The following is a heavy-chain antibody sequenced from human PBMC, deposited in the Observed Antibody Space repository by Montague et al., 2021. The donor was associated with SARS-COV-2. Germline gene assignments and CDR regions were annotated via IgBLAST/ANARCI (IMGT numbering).Heavy chain of an antibody. CDR3: ARVGRQQLVRLSGMDV. CDR1: GGSISSSSYY. J-gene: IGHJ6*02. V-gene: IGHV4-39*07. Sequence: SETLSLTCTVSGGSISSSSYYWGWIRQPPGKGPEWIGSIYYSGSTYYXXXLKRRVTISVDTSKNQFSLKLSSVTAADTAVYYCARVGRQQLVRLSGMDVWGQGTTVTASS. CDR2: IYYSGST. D-gene: IGHD6-13*01.